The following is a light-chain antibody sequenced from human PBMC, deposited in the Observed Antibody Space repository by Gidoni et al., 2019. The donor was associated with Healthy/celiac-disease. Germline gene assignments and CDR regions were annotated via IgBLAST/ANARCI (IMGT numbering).Light chain of an antibody. CDR1: SSNIGSNT. V-gene: IGLV1-44*01. Sequence: GQRLTISCSGSSSNIGSNTVNWYQQLPGTAPKLLIYSNKQRPPGVPDRFSGSKSGTSASLAISGLQSEDEADYYCAAWDDSLNGVVFGGGTKLTVL. CDR2: SNK. CDR3: AAWDDSLNGVV. J-gene: IGLJ2*01.